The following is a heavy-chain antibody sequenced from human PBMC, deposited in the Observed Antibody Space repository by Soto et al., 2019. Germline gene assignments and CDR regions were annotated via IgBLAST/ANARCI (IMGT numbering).Heavy chain of an antibody. J-gene: IGHJ4*02. Sequence: ASVKVSCKVSGYTLTELSMHWVRQAPGQGLEWMGGIDPEDGDTIYAQKFQERVTITRDMSTSTAYMELSSLRSEDTAVYYCAAGRPYGDRWNFDYWGQGTLVTVSS. CDR3: AAGRPYGDRWNFDY. CDR2: IDPEDGDT. D-gene: IGHD4-17*01. CDR1: GYTLTELS. V-gene: IGHV1-24*01.